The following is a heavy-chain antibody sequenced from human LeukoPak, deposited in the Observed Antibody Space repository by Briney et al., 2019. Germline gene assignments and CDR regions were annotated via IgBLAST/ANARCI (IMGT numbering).Heavy chain of an antibody. Sequence: ASVKVSCKASGYTFINYGINWVRQAPGQGLEWMGWISAYNGNTNYAQSLQGRVTMTTDTSTSTVYMEMRSLTSDDTAVYYCARSKIRYCSGGSCYSAAYDYWGQGTLVTVSS. J-gene: IGHJ4*02. V-gene: IGHV1-18*01. CDR1: GYTFINYG. CDR2: ISAYNGNT. D-gene: IGHD2-15*01. CDR3: ARSKIRYCSGGSCYSAAYDY.